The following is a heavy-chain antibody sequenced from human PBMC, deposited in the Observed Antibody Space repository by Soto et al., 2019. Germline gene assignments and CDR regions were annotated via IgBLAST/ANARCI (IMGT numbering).Heavy chain of an antibody. V-gene: IGHV4-34*01. CDR3: ARRDRARGHSNAYVLDV. D-gene: IGHD5-18*01. J-gene: IGHJ6*02. CDR1: GESFSDYS. Sequence: QVQLQQWGAGLLKPSETLSLTCAVYGESFSDYSWNWIRQPPGKGLEWIGEVNHSGSTNYNPSLKSRVSISVDTSKNQFSLKLTSVTAADTAVYYCARRDRARGHSNAYVLDVWGQGTTVTVSS. CDR2: VNHSGST.